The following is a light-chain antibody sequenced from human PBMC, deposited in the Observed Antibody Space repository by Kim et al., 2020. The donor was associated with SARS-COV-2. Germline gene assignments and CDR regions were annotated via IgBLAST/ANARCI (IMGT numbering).Light chain of an antibody. V-gene: IGKV3-20*01. CDR3: QQYGSAPLT. J-gene: IGKJ4*01. Sequence: EIVLTQSPGTLSLSPGERATLSCRASQSVRSNYLTWYQQKPGQAPRPLIYGASSRATGIPDRFSGTGSGTDFTLIISRLEPEDFAVYYCQQYGSAPLTFGGGTKVDIK. CDR1: QSVRSNY. CDR2: GAS.